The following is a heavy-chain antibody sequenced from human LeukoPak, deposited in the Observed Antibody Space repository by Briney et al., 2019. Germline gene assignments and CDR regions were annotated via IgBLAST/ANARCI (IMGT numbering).Heavy chain of an antibody. V-gene: IGHV3-66*01. CDR1: GFTFSSYA. D-gene: IGHD3-10*01. CDR2: IYGDGST. CDR3: ARVGYSGSGSLKFDY. J-gene: IGHJ4*02. Sequence: GGSLRPSCAASGFTFSSYAMSWVRQAPGKGLEWVSVIYGDGSTYYADSVKGRFTISRDISKNTLYLQMNSLRGEDTAVYYCARVGYSGSGSLKFDYWGQGTLVTVSS.